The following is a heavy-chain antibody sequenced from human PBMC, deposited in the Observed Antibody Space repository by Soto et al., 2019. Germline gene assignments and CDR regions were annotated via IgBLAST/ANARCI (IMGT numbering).Heavy chain of an antibody. CDR1: GFTFSSFA. J-gene: IGHJ6*02. CDR3: AKDIGLADYYGMDV. Sequence: WGALRLSCAASGFTFSSFAMHWVRRAPGKGLEWVAVISYDGTNTYHSDSVKGRFIISRDNSRSTLYLQMNSLRAEDTALYYCAKDIGLADYYGMDVWGQGTTVTVSS. V-gene: IGHV3-30*10. CDR2: ISYDGTNT. D-gene: IGHD1-26*01.